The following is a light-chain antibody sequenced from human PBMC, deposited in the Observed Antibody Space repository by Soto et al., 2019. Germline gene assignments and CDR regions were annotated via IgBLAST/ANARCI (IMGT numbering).Light chain of an antibody. Sequence: QSALTQPASMSGSPGQSITISCTGTSSDIGGYNYLSWYQQLPGKAPKFIIYDVRNRPSGVSNRFSGSRSGNTASLTISGLQAEDEADYYCSSYTSSSTGIFGGGTKVTVL. V-gene: IGLV2-14*01. CDR2: DVR. CDR3: SSYTSSSTGI. CDR1: SSDIGGYNY. J-gene: IGLJ2*01.